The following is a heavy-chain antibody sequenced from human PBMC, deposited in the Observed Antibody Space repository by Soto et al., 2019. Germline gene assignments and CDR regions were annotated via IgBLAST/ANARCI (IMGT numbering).Heavy chain of an antibody. CDR1: GGTFSSYA. CDR3: ARYCTNGVCYTENPRYYYYYGMDI. CDR2: IIPIFGTA. Sequence: QVQLVQSGAEVKKPGSSVKVSCKASGGTFSSYAISWVRQAPGQGLEWMGGIIPIFGTANYAQKFQGRVTITADESTSTDYMELSSLRSEDTAVYYCARYCTNGVCYTENPRYYYYYGMDIWGQGTTVTVSS. D-gene: IGHD2-8*01. V-gene: IGHV1-69*01. J-gene: IGHJ6*02.